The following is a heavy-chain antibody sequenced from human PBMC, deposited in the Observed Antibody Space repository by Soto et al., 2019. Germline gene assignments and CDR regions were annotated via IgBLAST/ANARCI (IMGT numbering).Heavy chain of an antibody. CDR3: MVGVDSSGYYYVGDY. D-gene: IGHD3-22*01. Sequence: QVQLVQSGAEVKKPGSSVKVSCKASGGTFSSYTISWVRQAPGQGLEWMGRIIPILGIANYAQKFQGRVTITADKSTSTAYMELSSLRSEDTAVYYCMVGVDSSGYYYVGDYWGQGTLVTVSS. CDR2: IIPILGIA. J-gene: IGHJ4*02. V-gene: IGHV1-69*02. CDR1: GGTFSSYT.